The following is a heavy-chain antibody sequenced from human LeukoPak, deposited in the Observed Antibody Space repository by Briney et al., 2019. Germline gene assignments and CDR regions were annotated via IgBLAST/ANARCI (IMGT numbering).Heavy chain of an antibody. D-gene: IGHD2-15*01. CDR2: TRTKGGST. Sequence: GGSLRLSCSASGFTFSSYNMHWVRQAPGKGLEYVSGTRTKGGSTYYADSVKGRFTISRDNSKNVLYLQMSSLRAEDTAVYYCVKDLSGGYAFDYWGQGTLVTVSS. CDR3: VKDLSGGYAFDY. CDR1: GFTFSSYN. V-gene: IGHV3-64D*09. J-gene: IGHJ4*02.